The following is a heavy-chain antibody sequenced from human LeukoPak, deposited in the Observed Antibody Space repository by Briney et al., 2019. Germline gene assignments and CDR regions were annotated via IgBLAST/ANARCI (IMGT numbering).Heavy chain of an antibody. CDR2: ISAYNGNT. J-gene: IGHJ3*02. Sequence: ASVKVSCKASGYTFTSHGISWVRQAPGQGLEWMGWISAYNGNTNYAQKLQGRVTMTTDTSTSTAYMELRSLRSDDTAVYYCARMEWPLPYDAFDIWGQGTMVTVSS. CDR1: GYTFTSHG. D-gene: IGHD3-3*01. V-gene: IGHV1-18*01. CDR3: ARMEWPLPYDAFDI.